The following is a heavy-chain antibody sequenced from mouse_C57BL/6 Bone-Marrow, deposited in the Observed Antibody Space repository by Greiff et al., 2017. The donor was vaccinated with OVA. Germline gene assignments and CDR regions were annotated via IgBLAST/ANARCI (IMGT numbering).Heavy chain of an antibody. Sequence: QVQLQQSGPELVKPGASVKISCKASGYAFSSSWMNWVKQRPGKGLEWIGRIYPGDGDTNYNGKFKGKATLTADKSSSTAYMQLSSLTSEDSAVYYCARFRYDYDDYYAMDYWGQGTSVTVSS. J-gene: IGHJ4*01. CDR3: ARFRYDYDDYYAMDY. CDR2: IYPGDGDT. CDR1: GYAFSSSW. D-gene: IGHD2-4*01. V-gene: IGHV1-82*01.